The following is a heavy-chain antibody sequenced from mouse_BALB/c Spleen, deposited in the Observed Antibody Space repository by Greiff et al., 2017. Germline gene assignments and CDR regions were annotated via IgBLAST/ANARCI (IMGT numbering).Heavy chain of an antibody. Sequence: EVKLLESGPGLVKPSQSLSLTCTVTGYSITSDYAWNWIRQFPGNKLEWMGYISYSGSTSYNPSLKSRISITRDTSKNQFFLQLNSVTTEDTATYYCAREGLYRSYAMDYWGQGTSVTVSS. J-gene: IGHJ4*01. CDR2: ISYSGST. CDR3: AREGLYRSYAMDY. V-gene: IGHV3-2*02. CDR1: GYSITSDYA. D-gene: IGHD2-14*01.